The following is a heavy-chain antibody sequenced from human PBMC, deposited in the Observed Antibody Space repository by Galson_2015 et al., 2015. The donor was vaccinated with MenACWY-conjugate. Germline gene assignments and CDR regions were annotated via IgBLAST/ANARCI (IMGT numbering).Heavy chain of an antibody. V-gene: IGHV1-18*01. CDR3: ARQYSSGWASSYYYYMDV. CDR2: ISAYNGNT. D-gene: IGHD6-19*01. J-gene: IGHJ6*03. Sequence: QSGAEVKKPGASVKVSCKASGYTFTSYGISWVRQAPGQGLEWMGWISAYNGNTNYAQKLQGRVTMTTDTSTSTAYMELSSLRSEDTAVYYCARQYSSGWASSYYYYMDVWGKGTTVTVSS. CDR1: GYTFTSYG.